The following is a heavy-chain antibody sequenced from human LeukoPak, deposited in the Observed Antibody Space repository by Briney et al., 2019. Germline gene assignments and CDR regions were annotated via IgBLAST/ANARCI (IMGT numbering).Heavy chain of an antibody. Sequence: SETLSLTCTVSGYSISSGYYWGWIRQPPGKGLEWIGSIYHSGSTYYNPSLKSRVTISVDTSKNQFSLKLSSVTAADTAVYYCARGSWYDYVWGSYRPLYYFDYWGQGTLVTVSS. CDR3: ARGSWYDYVWGSYRPLYYFDY. CDR1: GYSISSGYY. V-gene: IGHV4-38-2*02. D-gene: IGHD3-16*02. CDR2: IYHSGST. J-gene: IGHJ4*02.